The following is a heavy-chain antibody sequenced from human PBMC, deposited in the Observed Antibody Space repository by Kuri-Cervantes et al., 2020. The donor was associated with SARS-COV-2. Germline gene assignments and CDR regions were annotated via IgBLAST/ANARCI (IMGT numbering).Heavy chain of an antibody. Sequence: GESLKISCAASGSTFSSYAMSWVRQAPGKGLEWVSAISGSGGSTYYADSVKGRFTISRDNSKNTLYLQMNSLRAEDTAVYYCAKPTVRGELAFDYWGQGTLVTVSS. CDR2: ISGSGGST. V-gene: IGHV3-23*01. CDR3: AKPTVRGELAFDY. J-gene: IGHJ4*02. D-gene: IGHD3-10*01. CDR1: GSTFSSYA.